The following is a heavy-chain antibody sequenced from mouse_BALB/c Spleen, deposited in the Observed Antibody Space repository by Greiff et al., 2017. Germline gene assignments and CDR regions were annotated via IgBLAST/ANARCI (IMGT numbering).Heavy chain of an antibody. CDR3: ARAYYEQDYAMDY. CDR2: IRNKANGYTT. V-gene: IGHV7-3*02. J-gene: IGHJ4*01. D-gene: IGHD2-10*01. Sequence: EVKLMESGGGLVQPGGSLRLSCATSGFTFTDYYMSWVRQPPGKSLEWLGFIRNKANGYTTEYSASVKGRFTISRDNSQSILYLQMNTLRAEDSATYYCARAYYEQDYAMDYWGQGTSVTVSS. CDR1: GFTFTDYY.